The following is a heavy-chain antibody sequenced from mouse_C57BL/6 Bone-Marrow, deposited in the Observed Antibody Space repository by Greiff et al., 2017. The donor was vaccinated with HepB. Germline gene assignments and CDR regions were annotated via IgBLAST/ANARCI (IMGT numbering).Heavy chain of an antibody. J-gene: IGHJ1*03. D-gene: IGHD1-1*01. CDR3: EYYGSRRDWYFDV. Sequence: QVQLQQSDAELVKPGASVKISCKVSGYTFTDHTIHWMKQRPEQGLEWIGYIYLKDGSTKYNEKFKGKATLTADKSSSTAYMQLNSLTSEDSAVYFCEYYGSRRDWYFDVWGTGTTVTVSS. CDR2: IYLKDGST. CDR1: GYTFTDHT. V-gene: IGHV1-78*01.